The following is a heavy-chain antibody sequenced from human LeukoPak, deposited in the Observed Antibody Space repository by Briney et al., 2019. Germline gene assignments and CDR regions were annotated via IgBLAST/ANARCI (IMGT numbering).Heavy chain of an antibody. CDR1: GGSINSYF. Sequence: SETLSLTCIVSGGSINSYFWTWIRHPPGKGLQWIGYIYYTGSTNYNPSLKSRVTISLDTSKNQFSLNLRSVTAADTAVYYCARANCSSTSCKFDYWGQGTLVTVSS. V-gene: IGHV4-59*01. CDR3: ARANCSSTSCKFDY. D-gene: IGHD2-2*01. CDR2: IYYTGST. J-gene: IGHJ4*02.